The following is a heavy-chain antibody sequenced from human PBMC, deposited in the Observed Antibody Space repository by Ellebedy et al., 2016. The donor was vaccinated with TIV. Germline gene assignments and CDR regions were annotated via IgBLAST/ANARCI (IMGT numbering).Heavy chain of an antibody. CDR3: ATSSGWRNPHDY. Sequence: ASVKVSCXTSGYTFTGYYMHWVRQAPGQGLEWMGWINPNSGGTNSAQKFQGWVTMTRDTSINTAYMELSRLRSDDTAVYYCATSSGWRNPHDYWGQGTLVTVSS. CDR2: INPNSGGT. V-gene: IGHV1-2*04. J-gene: IGHJ4*02. CDR1: GYTFTGYY. D-gene: IGHD6-19*01.